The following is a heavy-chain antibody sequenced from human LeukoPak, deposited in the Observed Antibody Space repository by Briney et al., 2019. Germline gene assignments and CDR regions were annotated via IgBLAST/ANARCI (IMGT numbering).Heavy chain of an antibody. Sequence: GESLKISCKGSGYSFTSYWIGWARPMPGKGLGWMGIIYPGDSDTRYSPSFQGQVTISADKSISTAYLQWSSLKASDTAMYYCARRQDYYDSSGYYYYFDYWGQGTLVTVSS. CDR1: GYSFTSYW. CDR2: IYPGDSDT. D-gene: IGHD3-22*01. V-gene: IGHV5-51*01. J-gene: IGHJ4*02. CDR3: ARRQDYYDSSGYYYYFDY.